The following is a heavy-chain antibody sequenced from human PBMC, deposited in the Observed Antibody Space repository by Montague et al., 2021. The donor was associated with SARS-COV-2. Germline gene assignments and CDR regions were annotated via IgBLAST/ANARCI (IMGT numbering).Heavy chain of an antibody. CDR2: ISAYNGNT. J-gene: IGHJ4*02. D-gene: IGHD3-9*01. V-gene: IGHV1-18*01. CDR1: FFFFFFYG. CDR3: AREGKPTYYDILTGYFGSTYFEY. Sequence: SVKVSCKAFFFFFFFYGISWVRQAPGQGLEWMGWISAYNGNTNYAQKLQDKVTMTTDTSTSTAYMELRSLRSDDTAVYYCAREGKPTYYDILTGYFGSTYFEYGGKGTLV.